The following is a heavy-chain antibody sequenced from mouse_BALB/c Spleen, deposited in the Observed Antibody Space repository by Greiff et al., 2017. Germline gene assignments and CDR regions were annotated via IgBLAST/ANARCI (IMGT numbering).Heavy chain of an antibody. CDR3: ARDREITTFAY. Sequence: EVQLVESGGGLVKPGGSLKLSCAASGFTFSDYYMYWVRQTPEKRLEWVATISDGGSYTYYPDSVKGRFTISRDNAKNNLYLQMSSLKSEDTAMYYCARDREITTFAYWGQGTLVTVSA. CDR2: ISDGGSYT. D-gene: IGHD2-4*01. J-gene: IGHJ3*01. CDR1: GFTFSDYY. V-gene: IGHV5-4*02.